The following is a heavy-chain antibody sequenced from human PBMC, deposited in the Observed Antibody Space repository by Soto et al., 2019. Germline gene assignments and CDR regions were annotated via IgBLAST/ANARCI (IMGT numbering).Heavy chain of an antibody. V-gene: IGHV4-39*01. D-gene: IGHD3-3*02. CDR1: GGSIISRSSY. J-gene: IGHJ5*02. Sequence: TLSLTCTVSGGSIISRSSYWGWIRQPPGKGLEWIGSIYYSGSTYYNPSLKSRVTISVDTSKNQFSLKLSSVTAADTAVYYCASPKMAFYNWFDPWGQGTLVTVSS. CDR3: ASPKMAFYNWFDP. CDR2: IYYSGST.